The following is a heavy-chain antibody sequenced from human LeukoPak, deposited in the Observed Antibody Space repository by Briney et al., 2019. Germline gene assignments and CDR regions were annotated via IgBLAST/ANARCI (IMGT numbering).Heavy chain of an antibody. CDR2: IYYSGST. CDR3: ARIVGAGDAFDI. Sequence: SETLSLTCTVSGGSISIGDYYWSWIRQPPGKGLEWIGYIYYSGSTYYNPSLESRVTIPQDTSKNQFSLKLSSVTAADTAVYYCARIVGAGDAFDIWGQGTMVTVSS. J-gene: IGHJ3*02. V-gene: IGHV4-30-4*08. CDR1: GGSISIGDYY. D-gene: IGHD1-26*01.